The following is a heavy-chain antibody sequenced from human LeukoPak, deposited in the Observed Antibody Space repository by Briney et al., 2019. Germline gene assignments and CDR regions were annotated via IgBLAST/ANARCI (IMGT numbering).Heavy chain of an antibody. J-gene: IGHJ3*02. CDR2: MNPNSGNT. CDR1: GYTFTSYD. CDR3: ARGDADAFDI. V-gene: IGHV1-8*01. Sequence: ASVQVSCKASGYTFTSYDINWVRQAAGQGLEWVGWMNPNSGNTGYAQKFQGRVTMTRSTSINTAYMELSNLRSEDTAVYYCARGDADAFDIWGQGTMVTVSS.